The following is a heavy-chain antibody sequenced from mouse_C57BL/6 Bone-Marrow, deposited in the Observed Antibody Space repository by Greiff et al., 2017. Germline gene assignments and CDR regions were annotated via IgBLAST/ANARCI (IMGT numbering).Heavy chain of an antibody. CDR2: IDPENGDT. D-gene: IGHD2-1*01. CDR1: GFNIKDDY. J-gene: IGHJ4*01. CDR3: TPIYYGNYPYAMDY. V-gene: IGHV14-4*01. Sequence: VQLQQSGAELVRPGASVKLSCTASGFNIKDDYMHWVKQRPEQGLEWIGWIDPENGDTEYASKFQGKATITADTSSNSAYLQLSSLTSEDTAVYYCTPIYYGNYPYAMDYWGQGTSVTGSS.